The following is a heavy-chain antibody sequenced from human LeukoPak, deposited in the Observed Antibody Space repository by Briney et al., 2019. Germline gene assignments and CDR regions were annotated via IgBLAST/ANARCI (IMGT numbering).Heavy chain of an antibody. D-gene: IGHD2-2*01. CDR3: ARDPVDYYARAGFDY. CDR1: GGSISSSSYY. CDR2: IYYSGST. Sequence: SETLSLTCTVSGGSISSSSYYWGWIRQPPGKGLEWIGSIYYSGSTYYNPSLKSRVTISVDTSKNQFSLKLSSVTAADTAVYYCARDPVDYYARAGFDYWGQGTLVTVSS. V-gene: IGHV4-39*07. J-gene: IGHJ4*02.